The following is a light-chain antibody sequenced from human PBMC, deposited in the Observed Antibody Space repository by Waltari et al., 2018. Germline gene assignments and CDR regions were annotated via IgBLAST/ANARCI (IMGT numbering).Light chain of an antibody. CDR1: QSVSSY. J-gene: IGKJ3*01. CDR3: QQRSNWPFT. CDR2: DAS. V-gene: IGKV3-11*01. Sequence: EIVLTQSPATPSLSPGERATLSCRASQSVSSYLAWYQQKPGQAPRLLIYDASNRATGIPAMFSGSGSGTDFTRTISSLEPEDFAVYYCQQRSNWPFTCGPGTKVDIK.